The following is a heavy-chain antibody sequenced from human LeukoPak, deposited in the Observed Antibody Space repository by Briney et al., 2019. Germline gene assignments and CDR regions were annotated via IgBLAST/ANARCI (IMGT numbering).Heavy chain of an antibody. CDR1: GYTFTSYY. D-gene: IGHD2-2*01. J-gene: IGHJ4*02. CDR3: ARAGYCSSTSCRAPTDFDY. CDR2: INPSGGST. V-gene: IGHV1-46*01. Sequence: GASVKVSCKASGYTFTSYYMHWVRQAPGQGLEWMGIINPSGGSTSYAQKFQGRVTMTRDTSTSTVYMELSSLRSEDTAVYYCARAGYCSSTSCRAPTDFDYWGQGTLVTVSS.